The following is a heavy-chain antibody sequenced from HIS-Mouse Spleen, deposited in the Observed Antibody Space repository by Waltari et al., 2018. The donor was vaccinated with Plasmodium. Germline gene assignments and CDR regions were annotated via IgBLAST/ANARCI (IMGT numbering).Heavy chain of an antibody. V-gene: IGHV4-34*01. D-gene: IGHD3-9*01. J-gene: IGHJ3*02. Sequence: QVQLQQWGAGLLKPSETLSLTCAVYGGSFSGYYWSWTRQPPGKGLAWIGETNHSGSTNSHPSRKGPVTISVDTSKNQFSLKLSSVTAADTAVYYCARAPIRDAFDIWGQGTMVTVSS. CDR3: ARAPIRDAFDI. CDR1: GGSFSGYY. CDR2: TNHSGST.